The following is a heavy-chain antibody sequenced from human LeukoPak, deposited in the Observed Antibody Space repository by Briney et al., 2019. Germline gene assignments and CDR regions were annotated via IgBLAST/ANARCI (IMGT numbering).Heavy chain of an antibody. V-gene: IGHV4-59*01. CDR2: FYHSGST. CDR1: GGFNTHYY. J-gene: IGHJ4*02. D-gene: IGHD1-26*01. Sequence: SETLSLTCSVSGGFNTHYYWSWIRQPPGKGLEWIGYFYHSGSTNYNPSLKSRVTISVDTSKNHFSLKLSSVTAADTAVYYCARSNTVGADLSFDSWGQGTLVTVSS. CDR3: ARSNTVGADLSFDS.